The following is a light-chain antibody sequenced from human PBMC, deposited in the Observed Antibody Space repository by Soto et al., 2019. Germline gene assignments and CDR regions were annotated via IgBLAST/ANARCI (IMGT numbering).Light chain of an antibody. Sequence: QSVLTQPPSVSEAPXQRVXISCTGSSSNIGAGYEAHWYQQVPGTAPKLLIYENNNRPSGVPDRFSGSKSGTSASLAITGLQAEDEAEYYCQSYDSSLSGYVFGTGTKLTVL. CDR3: QSYDSSLSGYV. J-gene: IGLJ1*01. CDR1: SSNIGAGYE. V-gene: IGLV1-40*01. CDR2: ENN.